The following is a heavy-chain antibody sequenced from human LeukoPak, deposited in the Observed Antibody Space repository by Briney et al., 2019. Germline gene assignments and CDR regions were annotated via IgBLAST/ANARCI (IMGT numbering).Heavy chain of an antibody. CDR1: GGSITDYY. CDR3: AKGRGITGTTRGAFDY. V-gene: IGHV3-23*01. CDR2: ISGSGGST. Sequence: ETLSLTCTVSGGSITDYYWSWVRQAPGKGLEWVSAISGSGGSTYYADSVKGRFTISRDNSKNTLYLQMNSLRAEDTAVYYCAKGRGITGTTRGAFDYWGQGTLVTVSS. J-gene: IGHJ4*02. D-gene: IGHD1-7*01.